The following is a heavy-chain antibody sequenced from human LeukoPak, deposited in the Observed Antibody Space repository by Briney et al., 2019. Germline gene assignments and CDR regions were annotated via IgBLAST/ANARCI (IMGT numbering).Heavy chain of an antibody. V-gene: IGHV6-1*01. Sequence: SQTLSLTCALSGDTVSSNSAAWNWIRQSPSRGLEWLGRTYYRSKWYNDYAVSVKSRITINPDTSKNQFSLQLNSVTPEDTAVYYCARAGGDSWYFDCWGQGTLVTVSS. CDR2: TYYRSKWYN. CDR1: GDTVSSNSAA. D-gene: IGHD2-21*02. CDR3: ARAGGDSWYFDC. J-gene: IGHJ4*02.